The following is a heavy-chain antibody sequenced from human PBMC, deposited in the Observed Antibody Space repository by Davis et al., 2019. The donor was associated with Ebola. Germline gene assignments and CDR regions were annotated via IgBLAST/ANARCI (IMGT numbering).Heavy chain of an antibody. V-gene: IGHV3-48*02. J-gene: IGHJ6*04. Sequence: GESLKISCVGSGFSFSTYSINWVRQAPGKGLEWVSYISSSSSAIYYADSVKGRFTISRDNAKNSVYLQMNSLRDEDTAVYYCARVSSSGWHFYYFGTDVWGKGTTVTVSS. D-gene: IGHD6-25*01. CDR1: GFSFSTYS. CDR2: ISSSSSAI. CDR3: ARVSSSGWHFYYFGTDV.